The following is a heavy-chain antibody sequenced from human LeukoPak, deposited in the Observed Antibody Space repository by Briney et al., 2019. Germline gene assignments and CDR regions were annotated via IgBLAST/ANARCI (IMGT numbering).Heavy chain of an antibody. CDR3: AKNGDSERWLQPKFVTH. D-gene: IGHD5-24*01. Sequence: GGSLRLSCAASGFTFSDYYMNWIRRAPGKGLEWVAVISYDGSNNYYADSVKGRFTMSRDNSKNTLYLQMNSLRAEDTAVYYCAKNGDSERWLQPKFVTHWGQGTLVTVSS. CDR1: GFTFSDYY. CDR2: ISYDGSNN. V-gene: IGHV3-30*18. J-gene: IGHJ4*02.